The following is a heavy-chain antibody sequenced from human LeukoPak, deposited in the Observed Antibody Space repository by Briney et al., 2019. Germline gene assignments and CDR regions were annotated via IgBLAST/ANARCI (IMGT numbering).Heavy chain of an antibody. CDR3: ARHTVVVNNLDY. D-gene: IGHD2-15*01. V-gene: IGHV4-30-2*03. J-gene: IGHJ4*02. CDR1: GGSISSGGYY. CDR2: IYHSGST. Sequence: PSETLSLTCTVSGGSISSGGYYWSWIRQPPGKGLEWIGYIYHSGSTYYNPSLKSRVTISVDTSKNQFSLKLSSVTAADTAVYYCARHTVVVNNLDYWGQGTLVTVSS.